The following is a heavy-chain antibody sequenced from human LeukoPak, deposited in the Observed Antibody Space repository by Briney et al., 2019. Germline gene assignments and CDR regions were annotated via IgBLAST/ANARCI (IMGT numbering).Heavy chain of an antibody. CDR3: ARLVAATGNFDY. J-gene: IGHJ4*02. CDR2: IYHSGST. V-gene: IGHV4-30-2*01. Sequence: SETLSLTCTVFGGSISSGGYSWSWIRQPPGKGLEWIGYIYHSGSTYYNPSLKSRVTISVDRSKNQFSLKLSSVTAADTAVYYCARLVAATGNFDYWGQGTLVTVSS. CDR1: GGSISSGGYS. D-gene: IGHD6-13*01.